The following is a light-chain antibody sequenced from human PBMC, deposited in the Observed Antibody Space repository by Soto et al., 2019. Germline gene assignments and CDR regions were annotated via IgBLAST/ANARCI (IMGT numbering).Light chain of an antibody. V-gene: IGLV2-11*01. CDR2: DVT. CDR1: SSDVGAYNY. Sequence: QSALTQPRSVSGSPGQSVTIPCTGTSSDVGAYNYVCWYQQHPGKAPTLMIYDVTKRPSGVPDRFSGSKSGNTASLTISGLQAEDEGEYFCCSYAGAPTFMVFGGGTKLTVL. CDR3: CSYAGAPTFMV. J-gene: IGLJ2*01.